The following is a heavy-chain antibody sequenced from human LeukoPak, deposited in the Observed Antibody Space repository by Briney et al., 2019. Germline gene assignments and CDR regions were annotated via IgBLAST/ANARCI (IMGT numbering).Heavy chain of an antibody. CDR2: IDPNSGGT. CDR3: AILSSGSNFDY. D-gene: IGHD3-22*01. Sequence: ASVKVSCKASGYTFIGYYIHWVRQAPGQGLEWMGWIDPNSGGTTYAQKFQGWVTMTRDTPISTAYMELSRLRSDDTAVYYCAILSSGSNFDYWGQGTLSPSPQ. V-gene: IGHV1-2*04. J-gene: IGHJ4*02. CDR1: GYTFIGYY.